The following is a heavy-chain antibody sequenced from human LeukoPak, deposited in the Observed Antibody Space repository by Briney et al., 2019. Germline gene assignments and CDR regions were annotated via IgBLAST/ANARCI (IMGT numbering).Heavy chain of an antibody. CDR1: GGSINSYS. Sequence: SETLSLTCTVSGGSINSYSWSWIRQPPGKGLEWIGNVYYSGSTNYNPSLKSRVTISVDTSKNQFSLKVSSVTAADTAVYYCARDPQSGLRPYFGYWGQGTLVTVSS. V-gene: IGHV4-59*01. CDR3: ARDPQSGLRPYFGY. D-gene: IGHD5-12*01. J-gene: IGHJ4*02. CDR2: VYYSGST.